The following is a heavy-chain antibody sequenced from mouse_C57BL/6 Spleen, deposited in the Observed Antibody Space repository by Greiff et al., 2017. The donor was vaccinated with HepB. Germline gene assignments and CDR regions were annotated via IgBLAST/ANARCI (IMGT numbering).Heavy chain of an antibody. D-gene: IGHD1-1*01. Sequence: QVQLKQPGAELVMPGASVKLSCKASGYTFTSYWMHWVKQRPGQGLEWIGEIDPSDSYTNYNQKFKGKSTLTVDKSSSTAYMQLSSLTSEDSAVYYCARGGITTVVVDYWGQGTTLTVSS. V-gene: IGHV1-69*01. CDR3: ARGGITTVVVDY. CDR2: IDPSDSYT. CDR1: GYTFTSYW. J-gene: IGHJ2*01.